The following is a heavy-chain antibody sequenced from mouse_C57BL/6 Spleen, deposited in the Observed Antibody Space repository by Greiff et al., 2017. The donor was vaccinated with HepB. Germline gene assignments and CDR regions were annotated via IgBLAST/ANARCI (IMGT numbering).Heavy chain of an antibody. CDR2: IDPETGGT. CDR1: GYTFTDYE. J-gene: IGHJ4*01. D-gene: IGHD2-4*01. V-gene: IGHV1-15*01. CDR3: TRWRLRRGYYAMDY. Sequence: VKLMESGAELVRPGASVTLSCKASGYTFTDYEMHWVKQTPVHGLEWIGAIDPETGGTAYNQKFKGKAILTADKSSSTAYMELRSLTSEDSAVYYCTRWRLRRGYYAMDYWGQGTSVTVSS.